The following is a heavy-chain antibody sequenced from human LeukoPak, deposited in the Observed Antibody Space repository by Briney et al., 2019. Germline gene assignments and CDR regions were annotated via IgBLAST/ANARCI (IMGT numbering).Heavy chain of an antibody. V-gene: IGHV4-30-2*01. D-gene: IGHD1-26*01. CDR2: IYHSGST. CDR3: ARSYLWELLGVAFDL. CDR1: GGSISSGGYY. Sequence: SQTLSLTCTVSGGSISSGGYYWSWIRQPPGKGLEWIGYIYHSGSTYYNPSLKSRVTISVDRSKNQFSLKLSSVTAADTAVYYCARSYLWELLGVAFDLWGQGTMVTVSS. J-gene: IGHJ3*01.